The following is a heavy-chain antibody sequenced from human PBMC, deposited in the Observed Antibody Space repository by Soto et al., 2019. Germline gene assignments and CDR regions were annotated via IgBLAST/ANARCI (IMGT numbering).Heavy chain of an antibody. CDR3: ASERRAVLRSVLDY. CDR2: ISYDGSNK. CDR1: GFTFSSYG. D-gene: IGHD3-3*01. Sequence: QVQLVESGGGVVQPGRFLRLSCAASGFTFSSYGMHWVRQAPGKGLECVVCISYDGSNKDYADSVKGRFTISRDNSKNTLYLQMNGLRAEDTAVYYCASERRAVLRSVLDYWGQGTLVTVSS. J-gene: IGHJ4*02. V-gene: IGHV3-30*19.